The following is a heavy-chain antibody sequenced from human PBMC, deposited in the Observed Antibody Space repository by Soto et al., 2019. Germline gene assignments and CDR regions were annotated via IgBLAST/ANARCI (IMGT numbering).Heavy chain of an antibody. V-gene: IGHV3-23*01. CDR3: AKVRYSSSSLYDY. CDR1: GFTFSRYD. D-gene: IGHD6-6*01. Sequence: EVQLLESGGGLVQPGGSLRLSCAASGFTFSRYDMSWVRQAPGKGLEWVSAISGSGGSTYYADSVKGRFTISRDNSKNTLYLQMNSLRAEDTAVYYCAKVRYSSSSLYDYWGQGTLVTVSS. J-gene: IGHJ4*02. CDR2: ISGSGGST.